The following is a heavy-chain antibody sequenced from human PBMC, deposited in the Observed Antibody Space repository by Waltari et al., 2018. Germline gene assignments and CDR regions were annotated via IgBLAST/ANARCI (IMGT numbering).Heavy chain of an antibody. Sequence: VQLVESGGGFVQPGGSLRLSCAAAGFTYSMYWMHGVRQAPGKGLVWVSRSNSDGSSTSYADSVKGRFTISKDNAKNTVYLQMNSLRAEDTAIYYCARGARRTTVTTGWWYFDLWGRGTLVTVSS. V-gene: IGHV3-74*01. D-gene: IGHD4-17*01. CDR1: GFTYSMYW. CDR3: ARGARRTTVTTGWWYFDL. J-gene: IGHJ2*01. CDR2: SNSDGSST.